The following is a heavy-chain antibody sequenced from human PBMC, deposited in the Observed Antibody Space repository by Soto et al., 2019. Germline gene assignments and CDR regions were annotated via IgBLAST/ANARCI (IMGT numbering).Heavy chain of an antibody. J-gene: IGHJ3*02. CDR3: ARESAGTAFAFNI. Sequence: GGSLRLSCAASGFSVSNNYMNWVRQAPGKGLEWVSVFYSGGDTYYADSVRGRFTISRHNSKNMLYLQMSSLRADDTAIYYCARESAGTAFAFNIRGRGKMFT. CDR2: FYSGGDT. CDR1: GFSVSNNY. V-gene: IGHV3-53*04. D-gene: IGHD6-13*01.